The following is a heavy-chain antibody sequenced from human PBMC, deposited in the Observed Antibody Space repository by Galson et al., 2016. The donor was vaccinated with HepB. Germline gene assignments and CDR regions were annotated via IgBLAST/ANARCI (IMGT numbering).Heavy chain of an antibody. J-gene: IGHJ6*02. CDR3: AREGMLFYMDV. CDR2: TNTNNGNT. CDR1: GYTFTSYS. Sequence: SVKVPCQASGYTFTSYSINWVRQAPGQGLEWMGWTNTNNGNTNYAQKFQGRVTTTTDTSTSTVYMELRSLRSDDTAVYYCAREGMLFYMDVWGQGTAVTVSS. D-gene: IGHD2-8*01. V-gene: IGHV1-18*04.